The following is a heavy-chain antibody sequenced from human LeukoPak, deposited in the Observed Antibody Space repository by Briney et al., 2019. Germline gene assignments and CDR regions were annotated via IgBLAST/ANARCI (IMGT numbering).Heavy chain of an antibody. D-gene: IGHD5-18*01. J-gene: IGHJ1*01. CDR3: ARGYSYGYAEYFQH. CDR1: GFAFSDDS. V-gene: IGHV3-21*01. Sequence: GGSLRLSCVASGFAFSDDSMNWVRQPPGKGLEWVSSISSTSTYIYYADSVKGRFTISRDNAKNSLYLQMNSLRAEDTAEYYCARGYSYGYAEYFQHWGQGTLVTVSS. CDR2: ISSTSTYI.